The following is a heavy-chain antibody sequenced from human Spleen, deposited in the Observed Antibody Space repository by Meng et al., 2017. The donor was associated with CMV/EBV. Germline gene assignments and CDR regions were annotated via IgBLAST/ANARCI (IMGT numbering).Heavy chain of an antibody. J-gene: IGHJ5*02. CDR2: VHFSGTI. V-gene: IGHV4-59*01. CDR1: GASISSYW. Sequence: SETLSLTCTVSGASISSYWWSWIRQSPGKGLEWIGYVHFSGTINYNPSFRSRLTMSVDTSQNQFSLKLTSVTAADTAVYYCAGRHYTKPYNWFDPWGQGTLVTVSS. CDR3: AGRHYTKPYNWFDP. D-gene: IGHD4-11*01.